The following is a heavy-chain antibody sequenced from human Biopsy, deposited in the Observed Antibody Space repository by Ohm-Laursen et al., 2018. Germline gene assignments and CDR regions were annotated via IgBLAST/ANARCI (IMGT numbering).Heavy chain of an antibody. CDR1: GGSFSDYY. Sequence: SDTLSLTCSVYGGSFSDYYWSWIRQPPGKGLEWIGQINQSGRTNYNPSLKSRVNISADKSNNQFSLKLTFVTSADTAVYFCGNEVHGRDYWGLGALVTVSS. CDR2: INQSGRT. CDR3: GNEVHGRDY. J-gene: IGHJ4*02. D-gene: IGHD2-15*01. V-gene: IGHV4-34*01.